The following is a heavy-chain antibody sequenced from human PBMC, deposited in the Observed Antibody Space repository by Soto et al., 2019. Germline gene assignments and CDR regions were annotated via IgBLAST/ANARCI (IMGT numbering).Heavy chain of an antibody. CDR3: ARLGELSLSDAFDI. CDR1: GFTFSSYE. D-gene: IGHD3-16*02. CDR2: ISSSGSTI. V-gene: IGHV3-48*03. Sequence: GGSLRLSCAASGFTFSSYEMNWVRQAPGKGLEWVSYISSSGSTIYYADSVKGRFTISRDNAKNSLYLQMNSLRAEDTAVYYCARLGELSLSDAFDIWGQGTMVTVSS. J-gene: IGHJ3*02.